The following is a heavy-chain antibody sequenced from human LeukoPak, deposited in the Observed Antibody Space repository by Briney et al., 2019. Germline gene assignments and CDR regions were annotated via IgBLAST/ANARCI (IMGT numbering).Heavy chain of an antibody. Sequence: SETLSLTCTVSGGSISSGGYYWRWIRQHPGKGLEWIGYIYYSGSTYYNPSLKSRVTISVDTSKNQFSLKLSSVTAADTAVYYCARSTIPAATNFDYWGQGTLVTVSS. CDR1: GGSISSGGYY. CDR3: ARSTIPAATNFDY. V-gene: IGHV4-31*03. CDR2: IYYSGST. D-gene: IGHD2-2*01. J-gene: IGHJ4*02.